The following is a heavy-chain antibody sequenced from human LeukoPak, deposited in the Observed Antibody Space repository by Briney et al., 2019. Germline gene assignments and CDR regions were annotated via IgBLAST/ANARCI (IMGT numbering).Heavy chain of an antibody. Sequence: GSLRLSCAASGFTFSTYAMSWVRQAPGKGLEWVSAISDSGGITYYADSVKGRFTISRDNSKNTLYLQMNSLRAEDTAVYYCAKDWAIVVVTEAYFDYWGQGTLVTVSS. CDR2: ISDSGGIT. CDR1: GFTFSTYA. CDR3: AKDWAIVVVTEAYFDY. V-gene: IGHV3-23*01. D-gene: IGHD2-21*02. J-gene: IGHJ4*02.